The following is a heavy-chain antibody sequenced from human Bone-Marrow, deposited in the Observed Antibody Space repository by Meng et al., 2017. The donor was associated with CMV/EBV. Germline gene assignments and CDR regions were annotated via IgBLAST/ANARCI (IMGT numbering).Heavy chain of an antibody. D-gene: IGHD3-22*01. Sequence: GESLKISCTASGFNFDDYGMSWVRQVPGKGLEWVSSISSSSSYIYYADSVKGRFTISRDNAKNSLYLQMNSLRAEDTAVYYCARGLPQSGYYYYYWGQGTLVTVSS. CDR2: ISSSSSYI. CDR1: GFNFDDYG. CDR3: ARGLPQSGYYYYY. J-gene: IGHJ4*02. V-gene: IGHV3-21*01.